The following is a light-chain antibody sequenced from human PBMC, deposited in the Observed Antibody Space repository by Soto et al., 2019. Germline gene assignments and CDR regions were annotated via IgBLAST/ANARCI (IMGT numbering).Light chain of an antibody. CDR2: DVT. CDR3: CSYAGAYTWM. V-gene: IGLV2-11*01. Sequence: QSALTQPRSVSGSPGQAVTFSCTGTNSDVGGYDYVSWYQQLPGEAPKLIIYDVTKRPSGVPNRFSGSKSGNTASLTISGLQAEDEADYYCCSYAGAYTWMFGGGTQLTVL. CDR1: NSDVGGYDY. J-gene: IGLJ3*02.